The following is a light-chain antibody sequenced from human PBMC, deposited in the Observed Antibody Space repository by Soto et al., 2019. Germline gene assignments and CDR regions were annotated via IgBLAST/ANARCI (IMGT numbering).Light chain of an antibody. J-gene: IGKJ1*01. Sequence: EIVLTHSPGTLSLSPVEIATLSCRASHTISSSYLAWYQQKPGQAPRLLIYGASSRATGIPDRFSGSGSGTDFTLTISRLEPEDFAVYYCQQYASTRWRFGQGNKVDIK. CDR3: QQYASTRWR. CDR1: HTISSSY. V-gene: IGKV3-20*01. CDR2: GAS.